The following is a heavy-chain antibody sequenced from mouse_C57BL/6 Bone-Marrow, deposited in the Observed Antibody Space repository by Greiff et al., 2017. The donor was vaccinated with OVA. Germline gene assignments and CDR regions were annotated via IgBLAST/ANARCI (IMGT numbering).Heavy chain of an antibody. CDR1: GFTFSDYY. J-gene: IGHJ1*03. V-gene: IGHV5-16*01. D-gene: IGHD1-1*01. CDR3: AREDYYGSSYYFDV. CDR2: INYDGSST. Sequence: DVMLVESEGGLVQPGSSMKLSCTASGFTFSDYYMAWVRQVPEKGLEWVANINYDGSSTYYLDSLKSRFIISRDNAKNILYLQMSSLKSEDTATYYCAREDYYGSSYYFDVWGTGTTVTVSS.